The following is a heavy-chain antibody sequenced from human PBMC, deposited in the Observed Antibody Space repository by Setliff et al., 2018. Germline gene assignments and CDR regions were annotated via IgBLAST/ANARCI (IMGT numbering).Heavy chain of an antibody. J-gene: IGHJ5*02. Sequence: GESLKISCQGSGYTFARHWVAWVRQMPGKGLEWMAIIYPGDSDTRYSPSFQGQVTISADKSITTAYLQWSRLKVSDSGIYYCARGRRDGYKAGFDPWGQGTLVTVSS. V-gene: IGHV5-51*01. CDR1: GYTFARHW. CDR3: ARGRRDGYKAGFDP. D-gene: IGHD5-12*01. CDR2: IYPGDSDT.